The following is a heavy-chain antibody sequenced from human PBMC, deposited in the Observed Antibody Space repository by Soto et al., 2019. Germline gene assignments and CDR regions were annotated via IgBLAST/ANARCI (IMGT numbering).Heavy chain of an antibody. CDR2: IDWDDDK. CDR3: ARMYYYDSSGYHGYFDY. CDR1: WFSLSTSEMC. J-gene: IGHJ4*02. Sequence: SGPTLMYPTQPLTLTCSFSWFSLSTSEMCVSWIRQPPGKALEWLARIDWDDDKYYSTSLKTRLTISKDTSKNQVVLTMTNMDPVDTATYYCARMYYYDSSGYHGYFDYWGQGTLVTVSS. V-gene: IGHV2-70*11. D-gene: IGHD3-22*01.